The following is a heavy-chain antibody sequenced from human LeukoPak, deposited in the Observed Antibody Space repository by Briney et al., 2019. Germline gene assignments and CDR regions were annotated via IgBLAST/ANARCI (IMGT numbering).Heavy chain of an antibody. Sequence: GGSLRLSCAASGFTVSSNYMTWVRQAPGKGLEWVSVIYGGGSTYYADSVKGRFTISRDNSKNTLYLQMNSLRAEDTAVYYCARDLEYTTSSGDYWGQGTLVIVSS. CDR2: IYGGGST. V-gene: IGHV3-53*01. J-gene: IGHJ4*02. D-gene: IGHD6-6*01. CDR3: ARDLEYTTSSGDY. CDR1: GFTVSSNY.